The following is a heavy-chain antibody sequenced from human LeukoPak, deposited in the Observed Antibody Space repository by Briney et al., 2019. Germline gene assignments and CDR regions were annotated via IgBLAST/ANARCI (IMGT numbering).Heavy chain of an antibody. CDR3: AREGSYYVFDY. D-gene: IGHD1-26*01. V-gene: IGHV1-18*01. J-gene: IGHJ4*02. CDR1: GYTFTSYG. Sequence: ASVKVSCKASGYTFTSYGISGVRQAPGQGLEWMGWISAYNGNKNYAQKLQSRVTMTTDKSTSTAYMELRSLRSDDTAVYYCAREGSYYVFDYWGQGTLVTVSS. CDR2: ISAYNGNK.